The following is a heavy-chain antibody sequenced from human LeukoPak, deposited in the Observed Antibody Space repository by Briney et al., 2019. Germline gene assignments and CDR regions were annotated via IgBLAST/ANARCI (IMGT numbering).Heavy chain of an antibody. CDR3: ARQFGITLIRGVFGF. Sequence: PGESLTISCAASGYNFTNYWIAWVRQMPGKGLEWTGTIYPGDSVTKYSPSVQGQVTISADKSTSTAYLQWSSLRASDTAIYYCARQFGITLIRGVFGFWGQGSLVTVSS. J-gene: IGHJ4*02. D-gene: IGHD3-10*01. CDR1: GYNFTNYW. V-gene: IGHV5-51*01. CDR2: IYPGDSVT.